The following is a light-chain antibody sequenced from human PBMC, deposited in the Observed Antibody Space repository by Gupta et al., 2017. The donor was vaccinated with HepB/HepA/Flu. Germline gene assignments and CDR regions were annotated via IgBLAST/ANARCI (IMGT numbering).Light chain of an antibody. CDR1: QFVSSTY. CDR3: QQYGSSPFT. Sequence: EIVLTQSPGILSLSPGERATLSCRASQFVSSTYLAWYQQRPGQAPRLLMYGASSRATGIPDRFSGSGSGTDFTLTISRLEPEDFAVYYCQQYGSSPFTFGPGTKVEIK. CDR2: GAS. V-gene: IGKV3-20*01. J-gene: IGKJ3*01.